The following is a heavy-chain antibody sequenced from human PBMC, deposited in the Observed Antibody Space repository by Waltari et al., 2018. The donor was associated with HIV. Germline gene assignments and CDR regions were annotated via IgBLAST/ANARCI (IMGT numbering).Heavy chain of an antibody. V-gene: IGHV3-30*18. Sequence: QVQLVESGGGVVQPGRSLRLSCAASGFTFSSYGMHWVRQAPGKGLGWVAVISYDGSNKYYADSVKGRFTISRDNSKNTLYLQMNSLRAEDTAVYYCAKEVVTHYYYYGMDVWGQGTTVTVSS. J-gene: IGHJ6*02. CDR3: AKEVVTHYYYYGMDV. CDR2: ISYDGSNK. CDR1: GFTFSSYG. D-gene: IGHD2-21*02.